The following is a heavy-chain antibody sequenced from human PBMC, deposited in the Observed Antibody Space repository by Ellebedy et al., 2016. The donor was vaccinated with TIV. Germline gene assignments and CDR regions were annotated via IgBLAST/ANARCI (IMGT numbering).Heavy chain of an antibody. CDR1: GFTFSSYA. Sequence: GESLKISXAASGFTFSSYAMSWVRQAPGKGLEWVSAISGSGGSTYYADSVKGRFTISRDNSKNTLYLQMNSLRAEDTAVYYCAKGSGAVSFDYWGQGTLVTVSS. CDR2: ISGSGGST. J-gene: IGHJ4*02. D-gene: IGHD3-10*01. CDR3: AKGSGAVSFDY. V-gene: IGHV3-23*01.